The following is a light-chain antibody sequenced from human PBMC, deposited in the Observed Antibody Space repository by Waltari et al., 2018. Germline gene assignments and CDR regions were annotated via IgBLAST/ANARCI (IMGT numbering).Light chain of an antibody. CDR1: QSVGSS. Sequence: ETVLTQSPVTLSLSPGEGATLSCKASQSVGSSLALYQQKPGQAPRLLIYNASNRAAGIPARFSGSGSGTDFTLTISSLEPEDFAVYYCQQRSNWNTFGQGTKLEIK. CDR3: QQRSNWNT. J-gene: IGKJ2*01. V-gene: IGKV3-11*01. CDR2: NAS.